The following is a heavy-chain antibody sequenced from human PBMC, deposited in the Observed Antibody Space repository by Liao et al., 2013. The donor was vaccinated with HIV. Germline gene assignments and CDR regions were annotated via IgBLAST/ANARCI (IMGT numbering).Heavy chain of an antibody. D-gene: IGHD3-3*01. J-gene: IGHJ6*03. Sequence: QVQLQESGPGLVNPSQTLSLTCTVSGGSINSYYWSWIRQSAGKGLEWIGRIYSSGIAYYNPSLQSRVTISIDTSKSQFSLKLTSLTAADTAVYYCAVPQVPGSRYYYYMDVWGKGTTVTVSS. CDR1: GGSINSYY. CDR3: AVPQVPGSRYYYYMDV. V-gene: IGHV4-4*07. CDR2: IYSSGIA.